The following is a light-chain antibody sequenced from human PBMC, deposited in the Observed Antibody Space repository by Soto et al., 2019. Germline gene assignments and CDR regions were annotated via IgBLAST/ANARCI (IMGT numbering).Light chain of an antibody. CDR3: QSYDSSNPVV. V-gene: IGLV6-57*04. CDR2: EDN. Sequence: NFMLTQPHSVSESPGKTVTISCTRSSGSIASNYVQWYQQRPGSAPTTVIYEDNQRPSGVPDRFSGSIDSSSNSASLTISGLKTEDEAYYYCQSYDSSNPVVFGGGTKLTVL. CDR1: SGSIASNY. J-gene: IGLJ2*01.